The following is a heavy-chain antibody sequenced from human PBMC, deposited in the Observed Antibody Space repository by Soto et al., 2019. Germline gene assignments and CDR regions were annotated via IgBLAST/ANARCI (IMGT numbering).Heavy chain of an antibody. V-gene: IGHV3-23*01. CDR1: GFTFSSYA. CDR3: AKPAAANSFTWFDP. Sequence: EVQLLESGGGLVQPGGSLRLSCVASGFTFSSYAMSWVRQAPGKGLQWVSALSGSGDTTYYIDSVKGRLTISRDNSKNTLYLQMNNLRAEDTAVYYCAKPAAANSFTWFDPRGQGILVTVSS. CDR2: LSGSGDTT. J-gene: IGHJ5*02. D-gene: IGHD6-13*01.